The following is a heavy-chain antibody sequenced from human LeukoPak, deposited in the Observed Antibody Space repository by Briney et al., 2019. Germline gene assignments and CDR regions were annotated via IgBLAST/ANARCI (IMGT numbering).Heavy chain of an antibody. CDR2: INHSGST. V-gene: IGHV4-34*01. Sequence: SETLSLTCAVYGGSFSGYYWSWIRQPPGKGLEWIGEINHSGSTNYNPSLKSRVTISVDTSKNQFSLKLSSVTAADTAVYYCARGSGILRYFDWYSNWFDPWGQGTLVTVSS. CDR3: ARGSGILRYFDWYSNWFDP. J-gene: IGHJ5*02. D-gene: IGHD3-9*01. CDR1: GGSFSGYY.